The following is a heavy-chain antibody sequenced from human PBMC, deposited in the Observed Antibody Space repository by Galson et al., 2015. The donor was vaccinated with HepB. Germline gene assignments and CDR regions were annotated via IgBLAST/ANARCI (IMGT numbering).Heavy chain of an antibody. CDR2: IYWDDDK. CDR1: GFSLSTTGVA. D-gene: IGHD6-19*01. J-gene: IGHJ4*02. V-gene: IGHV2-5*02. CDR3: ARRTYSSGWYGSVGFFDY. Sequence: PALVKPTQTLTLTCTFSGFSLSTTGVAVGWIRQPPGKALQWLALIYWDDDKRYSPSLRNGVTITKDTSKNQVVLTMTSMNPVDTATYYCARRTYSSGWYGSVGFFDYWGQGTLVTVSS.